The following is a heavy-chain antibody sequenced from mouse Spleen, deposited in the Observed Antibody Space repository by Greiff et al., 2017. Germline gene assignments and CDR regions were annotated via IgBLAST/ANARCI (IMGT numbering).Heavy chain of an antibody. D-gene: IGHD2-14*01. Sequence: VQLQQSGAELMKPGASVKISCKATGYTFSSYWIEWVKQRPGHGLEWIGEILPGSGSTNYNEKFKGKATFTADTSSNTAYTQLSSLTSEDSAVYYCASGGPYYRYEGYWGQGTTLTVSS. CDR1: GYTFSSYW. CDR2: ILPGSGST. CDR3: ASGGPYYRYEGY. J-gene: IGHJ2*01. V-gene: IGHV1-9*01.